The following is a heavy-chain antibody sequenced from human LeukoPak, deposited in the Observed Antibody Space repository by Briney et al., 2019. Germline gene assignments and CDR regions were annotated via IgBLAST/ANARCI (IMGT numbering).Heavy chain of an antibody. CDR1: GYTFTSYG. V-gene: IGHV1-18*01. Sequence: ASVKVSCKASGYTFTSYGISWVRQAPGQGLEWMGWISAYNGNTNYAQKLQGRVTMTTDTSTSTAYMELRSLRSDDTAVYYCARHSRNFVGYTYAMDAFDIWGQGTMVTVSS. CDR3: ARHSRNFVGYTYAMDAFDI. D-gene: IGHD5-18*01. CDR2: ISAYNGNT. J-gene: IGHJ3*02.